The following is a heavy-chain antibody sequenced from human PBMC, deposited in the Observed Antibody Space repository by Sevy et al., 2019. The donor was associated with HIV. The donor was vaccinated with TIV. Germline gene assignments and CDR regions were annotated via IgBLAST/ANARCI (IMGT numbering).Heavy chain of an antibody. Sequence: GSLRLSCAVSGGSFSGYSWDWIRRPPGKGLEWIGEVNHSGSTNYNPCLKSRVTISVDTSKNQFSLKLNFVTAADTAVYYCARGGDGVVPSPIIGLGPWTKYWYFDLWGRGTLVTVSS. CDR1: GGSFSGYS. J-gene: IGHJ2*01. V-gene: IGHV4-34*01. CDR2: VNHSGST. D-gene: IGHD3-3*01. CDR3: ARGGDGVVPSPIIGLGPWTKYWYFDL.